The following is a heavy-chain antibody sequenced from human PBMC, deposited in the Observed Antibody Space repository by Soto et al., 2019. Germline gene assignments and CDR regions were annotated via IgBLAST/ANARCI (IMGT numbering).Heavy chain of an antibody. CDR3: ARGLGKAVAGPRY. J-gene: IGHJ4*02. V-gene: IGHV3-48*01. CDR1: GFTFSSYS. CDR2: ISSATTTI. D-gene: IGHD6-19*01. Sequence: GGSLRLSCAASGFTFSSYSMNWVRQAPGKGLEWVSYISSATTTIYYADSVKGRFTISRDNAKNSLYLQMNSLRADDTAVYYCARGLGKAVAGPRYWGQGTLVTVSS.